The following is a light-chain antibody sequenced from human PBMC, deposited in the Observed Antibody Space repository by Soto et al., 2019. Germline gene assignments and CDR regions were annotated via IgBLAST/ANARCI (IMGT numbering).Light chain of an antibody. CDR2: DVT. J-gene: IGLJ1*01. CDR3: SSYSSTSTRRL. Sequence: QCVLTRAASGTGVPREALPIPPTGNNKEFGGYNYVSWYQQFPGKAPKLIIYDVTNRPSGVSFRFSGSKPGNTASLTISGLQAEDEAGYHCSSYSSTSTRRLFGAGTKVTVL. CDR1: NKEFGGYNY. V-gene: IGLV2-14*03.